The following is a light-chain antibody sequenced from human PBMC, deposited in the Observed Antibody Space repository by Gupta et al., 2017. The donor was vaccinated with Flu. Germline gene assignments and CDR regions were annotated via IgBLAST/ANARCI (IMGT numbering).Light chain of an antibody. J-gene: IGLJ1*01. V-gene: IGLV2-14*01. CDR2: EVT. CDR1: SSDVGGYDY. Sequence: QSALTQPASVSGSPGPSITISCTGTSSDVGGYDYVSWYQQHPGRAPKLILYEVTNRPSGVSDRFYGSKSGNTATLTISGLQAEDGSDYYCSSYTSTNEFYVFGTGTKVTVL. CDR3: SSYTSTNEFYV.